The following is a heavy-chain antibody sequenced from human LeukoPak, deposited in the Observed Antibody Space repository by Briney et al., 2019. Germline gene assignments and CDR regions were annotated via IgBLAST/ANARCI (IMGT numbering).Heavy chain of an antibody. D-gene: IGHD3-9*01. CDR2: IYWDDDK. J-gene: IGHJ4*02. CDR1: GFSLCTSGVG. CDR3: AHTHYDILTGNIPFDY. Sequence: ESGPTLVNPTQTLTLTCTFSGFSLCTSGVGVGWIRQPPGKALEWLALIYWDDDKRYSPSLKSRLTITKDTSKNQVVLTMTNMDPVDTATYYCAHTHYDILTGNIPFDYWGQGTLVTVSS. V-gene: IGHV2-5*02.